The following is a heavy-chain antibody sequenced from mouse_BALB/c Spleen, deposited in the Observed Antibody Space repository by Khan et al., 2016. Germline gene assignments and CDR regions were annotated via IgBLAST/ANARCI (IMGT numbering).Heavy chain of an antibody. J-gene: IGHJ4*01. D-gene: IGHD1-1*01. Sequence: EVQLQESGPELVKPGASVKISCKASGYSFTGYFMNWVMQSHGKSLEWIGRINPYNGDTFYNQKFKGKATLTVDKSSSTAHMELRSLASEDSAGYYCALIYWDYAMDYWGQGTSVTVSS. CDR3: ALIYWDYAMDY. V-gene: IGHV1-20*02. CDR1: GYSFTGYF. CDR2: INPYNGDT.